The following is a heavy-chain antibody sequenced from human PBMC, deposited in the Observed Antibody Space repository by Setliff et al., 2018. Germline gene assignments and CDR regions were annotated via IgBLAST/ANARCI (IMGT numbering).Heavy chain of an antibody. Sequence: ASVKVSCKASGYSFSSNAFHWVRQAPGQTLEWMGWIHAGSSNTLYSQRFQDRIAISRDTSATTVHMELSSLRSDDTAVYYCARMSTSGPHYDYWGQGTLVTVSS. CDR1: GYSFSSNA. V-gene: IGHV1-3*01. CDR2: IHAGSSNT. D-gene: IGHD2-8*02. J-gene: IGHJ4*02. CDR3: ARMSTSGPHYDY.